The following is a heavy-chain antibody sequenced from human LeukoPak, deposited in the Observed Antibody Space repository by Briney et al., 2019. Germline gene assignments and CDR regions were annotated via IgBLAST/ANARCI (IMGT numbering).Heavy chain of an antibody. V-gene: IGHV1-3*01. Sequence: ASVKVSCKASGYTFTSYSMHWVRQAPGQSLEWMGWINAGNGNTKYSQKFQGRVTITRDTSASTAYMELSSLRGEDTAVYYCARDVCSGGSCYSGDQFDYWGQGTLITVSS. CDR1: GYTFTSYS. J-gene: IGHJ4*02. CDR2: INAGNGNT. D-gene: IGHD2-15*01. CDR3: ARDVCSGGSCYSGDQFDY.